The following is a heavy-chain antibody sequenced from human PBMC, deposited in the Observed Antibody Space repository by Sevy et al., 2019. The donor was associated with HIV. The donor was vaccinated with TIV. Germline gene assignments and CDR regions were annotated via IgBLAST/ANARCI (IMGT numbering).Heavy chain of an antibody. CDR1: GFTFTDYW. CDR3: ARELGGYNWRPYYFDS. D-gene: IGHD5-12*01. CDR2: IKQDGSEK. J-gene: IGHJ4*02. Sequence: GGSLRLSCAASGFTFTDYWMSWVRQTPGKGLEWVATIKQDGSEKYYVDSVKGRFAISRDNGKNSVSLQMNSLRAEDTALYYCARELGGYNWRPYYFDSWGQGTLVTVSS. V-gene: IGHV3-7*01.